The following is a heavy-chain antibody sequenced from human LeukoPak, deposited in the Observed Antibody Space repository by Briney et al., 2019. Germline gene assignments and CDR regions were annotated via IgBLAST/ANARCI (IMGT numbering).Heavy chain of an antibody. CDR1: GGSISRYY. Sequence: SSETLSLTCTVSGGSISRYYWSWIRQPPGKGLEWIGYIYYSGSTNYNPSLKSRVTISVDTSKNQFSLKLSSVTAADTAVYYCARGPVGGTTYNDGDAFDIWGQGTMVTVSS. V-gene: IGHV4-59*01. CDR3: ARGPVGGTTYNDGDAFDI. J-gene: IGHJ3*02. D-gene: IGHD1-7*01. CDR2: IYYSGST.